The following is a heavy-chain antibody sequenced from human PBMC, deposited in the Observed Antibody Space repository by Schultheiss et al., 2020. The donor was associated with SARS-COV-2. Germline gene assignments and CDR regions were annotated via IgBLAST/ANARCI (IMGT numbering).Heavy chain of an antibody. CDR1: GFTFSSYA. V-gene: IGHV3-30*04. Sequence: GGSLRLSCAASGFTFSSYAMHWVRQAPGKGLEWVAVIWYDGSNKYYADSVKGRFTISRDNAKNSLYLQMNSLRAEDTAVYYCARAIDDFWSGYPYYYGMDVWGQGTTVTVSS. CDR2: IWYDGSNK. D-gene: IGHD3-3*01. CDR3: ARAIDDFWSGYPYYYGMDV. J-gene: IGHJ6*02.